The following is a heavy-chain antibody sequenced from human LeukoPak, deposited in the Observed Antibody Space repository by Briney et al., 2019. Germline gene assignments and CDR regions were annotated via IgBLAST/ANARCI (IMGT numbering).Heavy chain of an antibody. D-gene: IGHD1-26*01. V-gene: IGHV3-66*01. CDR2: IYSDDST. J-gene: IGHJ1*01. Sequence: GSLRLSCAASGFTVSSNYMSWVRQAPGKGLEWVSVIYSDDSTYYADSVKGRFTISRDNSKNTLYLQMNSLRAEDTAVYYCASPVAIVGATRAEYFQHWGQGTLVTVSS. CDR1: GFTVSSNY. CDR3: ASPVAIVGATRAEYFQH.